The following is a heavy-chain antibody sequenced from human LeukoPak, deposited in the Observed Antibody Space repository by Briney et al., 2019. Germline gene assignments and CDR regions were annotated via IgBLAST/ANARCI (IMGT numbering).Heavy chain of an antibody. CDR2: IIPIFGAA. CDR1: GGTFSSDA. CDR3: ARGASGYSFGTRFDS. J-gene: IGHJ4*02. Sequence: SVKGSCGASGGTFSSDAISWVRQAPGQSLEWVGGIIPIFGAANYAQKFQGRVTITTDDSTSTTYMELSSLTSEDTAVYYCARGASGYSFGTRFDSWGQGTLVSVSS. D-gene: IGHD5-18*01. V-gene: IGHV1-69*05.